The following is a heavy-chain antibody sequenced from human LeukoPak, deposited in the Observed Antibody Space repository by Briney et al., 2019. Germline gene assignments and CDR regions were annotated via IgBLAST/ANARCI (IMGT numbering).Heavy chain of an antibody. D-gene: IGHD3-9*01. CDR1: GFTFSSYG. V-gene: IGHV3-33*01. Sequence: GRSLRLSCAASGFTFSSYGMHWVRQAPGKGLEWVAVIWYDGSNKYYADSVKGRFTISRDNSKNTLYLQMNSLRAEDTAVYYCARSVGQWHILPGYYSYFDYWGQGTLVTVSS. J-gene: IGHJ4*02. CDR2: IWYDGSNK. CDR3: ARSVGQWHILPGYYSYFDY.